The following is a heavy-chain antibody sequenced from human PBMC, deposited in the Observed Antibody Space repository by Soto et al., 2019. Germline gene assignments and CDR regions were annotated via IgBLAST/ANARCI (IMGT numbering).Heavy chain of an antibody. V-gene: IGHV1-18*01. CDR2: ISAYNGNT. J-gene: IGHJ6*02. D-gene: IGHD4-17*01. Sequence: QVQLVQSGAEVKKPGASVKVSCKASGYTFTSYGISWVRQAPGQGLEWMGWISAYNGNTNYAQKLQGRVTMTTDTSTSTAYMELRSLRSDDSAVYYCARDQDYANYYYYYGMDVWGPGITVTVSS. CDR1: GYTFTSYG. CDR3: ARDQDYANYYYYYGMDV.